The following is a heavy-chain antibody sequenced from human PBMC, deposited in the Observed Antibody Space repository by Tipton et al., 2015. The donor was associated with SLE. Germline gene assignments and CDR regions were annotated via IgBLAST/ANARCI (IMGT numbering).Heavy chain of an antibody. D-gene: IGHD2-8*02. CDR2: IYHSGST. CDR3: ASYCTGGVCWGFQH. Sequence: TLSLTCAVYGGSFSGYYWSWIRQPPGKGLEWIGEIYHSGSTNYNPSLKSRVTISVDKSKNQFSLKLSSVTAADTAVYYCASYCTGGVCWGFQHWGQGTLVTVSS. CDR1: GGSFSGYY. V-gene: IGHV4-34*01. J-gene: IGHJ1*01.